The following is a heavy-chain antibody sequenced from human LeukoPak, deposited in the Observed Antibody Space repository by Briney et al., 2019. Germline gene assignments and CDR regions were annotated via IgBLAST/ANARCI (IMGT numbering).Heavy chain of an antibody. V-gene: IGHV1-2*02. J-gene: IGHJ6*03. CDR1: GYTFTDYF. D-gene: IGHD6-13*01. Sequence: ASVKVSCKASGYTFTDYFMHWVRQAPGQGLEWMGWINPNSGGTNYAQKFQGRVTMTRDTSISTAYMELSRLRSDDTAVYYCARTLGRIAAAATYYYYYMDVWGKGTTVTISS. CDR3: ARTLGRIAAAATYYYYYMDV. CDR2: INPNSGGT.